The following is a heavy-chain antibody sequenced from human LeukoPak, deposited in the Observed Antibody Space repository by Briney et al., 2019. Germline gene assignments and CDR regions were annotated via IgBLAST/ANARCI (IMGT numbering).Heavy chain of an antibody. CDR2: ISSSSSTI. CDR1: GFTFSSYS. D-gene: IGHD3-9*01. CDR3: ANCITIFSNDY. V-gene: IGHV3-48*04. J-gene: IGHJ4*02. Sequence: GGSLRLSCAASGFTFSSYSMNWVRQAPGEGLEWVSYISSSSSTIYYADSVKGRFTISRDNAKNSLYLQMNSLRAEDTAVYYCANCITIFSNDYWGQGTLVTVSS.